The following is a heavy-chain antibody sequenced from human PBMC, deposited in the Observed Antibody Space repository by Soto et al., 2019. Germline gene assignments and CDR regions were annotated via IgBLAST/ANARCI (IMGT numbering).Heavy chain of an antibody. V-gene: IGHV4-30-2*01. J-gene: IGHJ5*02. CDR2: IYHSGST. CDR3: VRDLAYCASGSCYAKWGS. D-gene: IGHD2-21*01. CDR1: GGSITSGRSS. Sequence: SETLSPTCSVSGGSITSGRSSWNWIRLPPGKGLEWIASIYHSGSTYKNPSLKSRVTISVDSSKNQFSLKLSSVTAADTAVYYCVRDLAYCASGSCYAKWGSWGQGTLVTVS.